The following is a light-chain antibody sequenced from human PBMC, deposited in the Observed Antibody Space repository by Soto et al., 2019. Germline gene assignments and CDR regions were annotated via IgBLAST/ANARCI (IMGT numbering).Light chain of an antibody. CDR1: NIETKG. Sequence: SYELTQPPSVSVAPGRTATISCGGDNIETKGVHWYQQKPGQAPVLVLYDDTDRPSGIPERFSGSNSGNTATLTISGVEAGDAAVYYCPVWDRSALCRVFGGGTKLTVL. J-gene: IGLJ3*02. V-gene: IGLV3-21*02. CDR2: DDT. CDR3: PVWDRSALCRV.